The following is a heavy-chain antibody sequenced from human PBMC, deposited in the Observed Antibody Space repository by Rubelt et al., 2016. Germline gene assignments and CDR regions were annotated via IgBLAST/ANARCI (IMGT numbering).Heavy chain of an antibody. CDR1: GFTFSSYG. D-gene: IGHD1-26*01. V-gene: IGHV3-30*18. Sequence: VQLVESGGGLVKPGGSLRLSCAASGFTFSSYGMHWVRQAPGKGLEWVAVISYDGSNKYYADSVKGRFTISRDNSKNTLYLQMNSLRAEDTAVYYCAKGATASGSYFDYWGQGTLVTVSS. J-gene: IGHJ4*02. CDR2: ISYDGSNK. CDR3: AKGATASGSYFDY.